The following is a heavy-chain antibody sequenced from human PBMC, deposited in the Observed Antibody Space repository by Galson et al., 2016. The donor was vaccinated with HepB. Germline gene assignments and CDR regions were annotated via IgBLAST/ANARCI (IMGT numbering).Heavy chain of an antibody. Sequence: SLRLSCAASGFAFSTYAMSWVRQAPGKGLEWVSASNPSGDSTYYADSVKGRFTISRDNSKNTLYLQMNSLRAEDTAVYYCARELAGASTWGMDVWGQGTTVTVS. CDR3: ARELAGASTWGMDV. CDR1: GFAFSTYA. V-gene: IGHV3-23*01. D-gene: IGHD1-26*01. CDR2: SNPSGDST. J-gene: IGHJ6*02.